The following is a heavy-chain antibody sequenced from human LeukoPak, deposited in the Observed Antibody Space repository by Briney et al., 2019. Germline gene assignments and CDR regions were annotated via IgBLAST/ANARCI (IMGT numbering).Heavy chain of an antibody. Sequence: GRSLRLSCAASGFSFSNYGIHWVRQAPGKGLEWVTVISYDGSNKYYADSVKGRFTISRDNSKNTLYLQMNSLRAEDTAVYYCARVLNYYDSSGYYFSYWGQGTLVTVSS. V-gene: IGHV3-30*03. D-gene: IGHD3-22*01. CDR3: ARVLNYYDSSGYYFSY. CDR2: ISYDGSNK. CDR1: GFSFSNYG. J-gene: IGHJ4*02.